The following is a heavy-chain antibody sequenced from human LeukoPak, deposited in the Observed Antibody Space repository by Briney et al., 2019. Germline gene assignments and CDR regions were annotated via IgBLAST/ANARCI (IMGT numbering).Heavy chain of an antibody. CDR2: IKDDGSDK. J-gene: IGHJ4*02. Sequence: QSGGSLRLFCAASGFTFSSAWMTWVRQAPGKGLEWVATIKDDGSDKYYVDSVKGRFTISRDNAKKSLWLQMNSLRVEDTAMYYCADLGSRDWGQGTLVTVSS. CDR1: GFTFSSAW. CDR3: ADLGSRD. V-gene: IGHV3-7*01. D-gene: IGHD3-16*01.